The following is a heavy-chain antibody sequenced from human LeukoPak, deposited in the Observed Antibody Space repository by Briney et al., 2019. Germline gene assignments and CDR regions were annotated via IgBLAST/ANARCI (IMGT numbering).Heavy chain of an antibody. CDR1: GFTFSSYA. J-gene: IGHJ4*02. CDR2: ITGNGGRI. CDR3: AKDGTYFDY. V-gene: IGHV3-23*01. Sequence: TGGSLRLSCAASGFTFSSYAMSWVRQAPGKGLEGVSGITGNGGRIYYADSVKGRFTISRDNSKNTLYLQMNNLRAEDTAVYYCAKDGTYFDYWGRGTLVAVSS.